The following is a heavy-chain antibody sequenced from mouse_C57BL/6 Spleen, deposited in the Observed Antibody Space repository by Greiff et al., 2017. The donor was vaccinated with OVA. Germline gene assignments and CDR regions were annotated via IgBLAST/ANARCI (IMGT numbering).Heavy chain of an antibody. D-gene: IGHD2-4*01. CDR3: ARGYDYDDAMDY. CDR2: ISRGSSTI. J-gene: IGHJ4*01. V-gene: IGHV5-17*01. CDR1: GFTFSDYG. Sequence: EVKLVESGGGLVKPGGSLKLSCAASGFTFSDYGMHWVRQAPEKGLEWVAYISRGSSTIYYADTVKGRFTISRDNAKNTLFLQMTSLRSEDTAMYYCARGYDYDDAMDYWGQGTSVTVSS.